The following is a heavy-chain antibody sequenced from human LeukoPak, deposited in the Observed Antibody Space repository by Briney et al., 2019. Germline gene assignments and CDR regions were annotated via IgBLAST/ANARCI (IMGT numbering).Heavy chain of an antibody. CDR3: ASGGPMVRGVIASPGAVDAFDI. CDR2: IYYSGST. J-gene: IGHJ3*02. Sequence: PSQTLSLTCTVSGGSISSGDYYWSWIRQPPGKGLEWIGYIYYSGSTYYNPSLKSRVTISVDTSKNQFALKLGSVTAADTAVYYCASGGPMVRGVIASPGAVDAFDIWGQGTMVTVSS. CDR1: GGSISSGDYY. V-gene: IGHV4-30-4*08. D-gene: IGHD3-10*01.